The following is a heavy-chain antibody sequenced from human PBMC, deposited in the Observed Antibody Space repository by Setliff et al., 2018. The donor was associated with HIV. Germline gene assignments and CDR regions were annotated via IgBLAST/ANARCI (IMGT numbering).Heavy chain of an antibody. J-gene: IGHJ4*02. CDR1: GYTFSTYS. CDR3: AKGVTLIRGPLEVWGFDS. D-gene: IGHD3-10*01. CDR2: INPGSGNT. Sequence: GASVKVSCKASGYTFSTYSIHWVRQAPGQRLEWMGWINPGSGNTQYSQKFEDRVAMTTDTSKSTDYMELSRLTSDDTAVYYCAKGVTLIRGPLEVWGFDSWGQGSLVTVSS. V-gene: IGHV1-3*01.